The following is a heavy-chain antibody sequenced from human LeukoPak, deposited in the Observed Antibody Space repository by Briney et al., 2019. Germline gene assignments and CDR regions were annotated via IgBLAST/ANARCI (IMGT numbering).Heavy chain of an antibody. D-gene: IGHD6-6*01. CDR1: GYTFTSYA. V-gene: IGHV1-3*01. CDR3: ARVRSLSGYSSSSAPYYFDY. CDR2: INAGNGNT. J-gene: IGHJ4*02. Sequence: PMASVKVSCKASGYTFTSYAMHWVRQAPGQGLEWMGWINAGNGNTKYSQKFQGRVTITRDTSASTAYMELSSLRSEDTAVYYCARVRSLSGYSSSSAPYYFDYWGQGTLVTVSS.